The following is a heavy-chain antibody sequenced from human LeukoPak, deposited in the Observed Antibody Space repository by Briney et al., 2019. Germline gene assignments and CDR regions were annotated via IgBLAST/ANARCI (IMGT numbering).Heavy chain of an antibody. Sequence: AASVTVSCKASGYTFTSYYMHWVRQAPGQGLEWMGIINPSGGSTSYAQKFQGRVTMTRDMSTSTVYMELSSLRSEDTAVYYCARVVPAAQGGKDAFDIWGQGTMVTVSS. D-gene: IGHD2-2*01. V-gene: IGHV1-46*01. CDR1: GYTFTSYY. CDR2: INPSGGST. J-gene: IGHJ3*02. CDR3: ARVVPAAQGGKDAFDI.